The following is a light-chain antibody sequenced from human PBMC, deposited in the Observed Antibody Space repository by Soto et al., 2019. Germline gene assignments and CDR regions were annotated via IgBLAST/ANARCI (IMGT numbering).Light chain of an antibody. CDR2: GAS. Sequence: EILLTRARSTLTLSPGESATLSCRASQSVSSSRLAWYRQKPGQAPRLVIYGASSRATGIPDRFSGSGSGTDFTLTISSLQPEDFAVYYCQKYGTSPLTFGEGTRLDIK. V-gene: IGKV3-20*01. CDR1: QSVSSSR. J-gene: IGKJ5*01. CDR3: QKYGTSPLT.